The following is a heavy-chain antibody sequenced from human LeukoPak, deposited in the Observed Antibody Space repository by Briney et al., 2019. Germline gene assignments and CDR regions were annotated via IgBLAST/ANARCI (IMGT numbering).Heavy chain of an antibody. V-gene: IGHV4-59*01. CDR1: GGSISSYC. D-gene: IGHD6-13*01. J-gene: IGHJ5*02. CDR3: ARVPRIEAGATGDWFDP. CDR2: IYYSGST. Sequence: SETLSLTCTVSGGSISSYCWSWIRQPPGKGLEWIGFIYYSGSTNYNPSLKSRVTISVDTSKNQFFQNLRSVTAADTAVYYCARVPRIEAGATGDWFDPWGQGTVVTVSS.